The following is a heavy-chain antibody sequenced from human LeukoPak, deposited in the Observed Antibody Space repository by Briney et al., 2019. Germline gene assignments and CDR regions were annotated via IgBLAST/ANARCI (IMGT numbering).Heavy chain of an antibody. CDR1: GDTFSSYA. CDR3: ARLKRGIGAAGTSLRGWFDP. D-gene: IGHD6-13*01. J-gene: IGHJ5*02. Sequence: ASVKVSCKASGDTFSSYAITWVRQAPGQGLEWMGGIIPIFDTSNYAQKFQGRVTFTSDDSTSTAYMELSSLRSEDTAVYYCARLKRGIGAAGTSLRGWFDPWGQGTLVTVSS. CDR2: IIPIFDTS. V-gene: IGHV1-69*13.